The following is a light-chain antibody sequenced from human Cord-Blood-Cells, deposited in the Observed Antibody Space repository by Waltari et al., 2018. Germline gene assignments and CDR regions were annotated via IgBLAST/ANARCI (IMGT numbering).Light chain of an antibody. CDR3: SSYTSSSALV. CDR2: DVS. CDR1: SSDVGGYNS. J-gene: IGLJ3*02. V-gene: IGLV2-14*01. Sequence: QSALTQPASVSGSPGQSITLSCTGTSSDVGGYNSVSWYKQHPGKAPRLMIYDVSNRPSGVSSRFSGSKSGNTASLTISGLQAEDEADYYCSSYTSSSALVFGGGTKLTVL.